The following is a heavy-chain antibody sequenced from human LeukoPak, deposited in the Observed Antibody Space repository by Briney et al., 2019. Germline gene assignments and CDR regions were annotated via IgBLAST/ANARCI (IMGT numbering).Heavy chain of an antibody. V-gene: IGHV3-30-3*01. CDR1: GFTFSSYA. Sequence: GGSLRLSCAASGFTFSSYAMHWVRQAPGKGLEWVAVISYDGSNKYSADSVKGRFTISRDNSKNTLYLQMNSLRAEDTAVYYCARALRLGELSPDYWGQGTLVTVSS. CDR2: ISYDGSNK. J-gene: IGHJ4*02. D-gene: IGHD3-16*02. CDR3: ARALRLGELSPDY.